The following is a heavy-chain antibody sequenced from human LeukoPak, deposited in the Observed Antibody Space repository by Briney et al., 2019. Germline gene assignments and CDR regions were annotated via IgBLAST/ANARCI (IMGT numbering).Heavy chain of an antibody. CDR1: GFTFSSYA. CDR3: AKEKTSYSSGWPFNY. Sequence: GGSLRLSCAASGFTFSSYAMSWVRQAPGKELEWVAGISYDGSNTNYADSAKGRFTISRDNSKNTLYLEMDSLRAEDTAVYYCAKEKTSYSSGWPFNYWGQGTLVTVSS. J-gene: IGHJ4*02. CDR2: ISYDGSNT. D-gene: IGHD6-19*01. V-gene: IGHV3-30*18.